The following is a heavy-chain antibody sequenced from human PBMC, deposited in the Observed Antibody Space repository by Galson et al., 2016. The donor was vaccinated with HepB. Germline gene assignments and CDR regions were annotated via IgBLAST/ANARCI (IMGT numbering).Heavy chain of an antibody. V-gene: IGHV3-30-3*01. CDR1: GFTFSRYT. J-gene: IGHJ4*02. CDR3: AKDNAAWLVDY. Sequence: SLRLSCAASGFTFSRYTMHWVRRAPGKGLEWVAVISSDGSKEYYADSVKGRFTISRDNSRNTLYLQMNSLRAEDAAVYYCAKDNAAWLVDYWGQRSLVTVSS. CDR2: ISSDGSKE. D-gene: IGHD6-19*01.